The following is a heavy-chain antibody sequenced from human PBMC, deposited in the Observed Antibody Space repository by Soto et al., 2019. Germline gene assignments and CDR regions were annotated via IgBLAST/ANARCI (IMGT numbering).Heavy chain of an antibody. CDR2: ISRDGSNK. D-gene: IGHD2-8*01. Sequence: GGSLRLSCAASGFTFSSYGMHWVRQAPGEGLEWVAVISRDGSNKYYGDSVKGRFTVSRDNSNNTLYLSMTSLRPDDTAVFYCARSRNGAVPDSINFWGQGTLVTVSS. V-gene: IGHV3-33*05. J-gene: IGHJ4*02. CDR1: GFTFSSYG. CDR3: ARSRNGAVPDSINF.